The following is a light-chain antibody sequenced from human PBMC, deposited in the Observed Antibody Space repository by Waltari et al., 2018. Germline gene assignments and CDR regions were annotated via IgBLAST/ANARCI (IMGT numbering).Light chain of an antibody. V-gene: IGLV2-14*03. Sequence: QSALTQPASVSGSPGQSITISCTGTSSDVGAYNSVSWYQQHPGKAPKLMIYDVSKPPAGVSSRFYGSKSDNTASLTISGLQAEDEADYHCNSFTTSNTWVFGGGTKLTVL. J-gene: IGLJ3*02. CDR3: NSFTTSNTWV. CDR1: SSDVGAYNS. CDR2: DVS.